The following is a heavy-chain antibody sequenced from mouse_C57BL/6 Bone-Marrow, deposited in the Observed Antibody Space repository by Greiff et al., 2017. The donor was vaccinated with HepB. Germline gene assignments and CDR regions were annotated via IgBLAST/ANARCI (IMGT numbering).Heavy chain of an antibody. CDR3: LTRDHYAMDY. V-gene: IGHV14-4*01. CDR1: GFNIKDDY. Sequence: EVKLQESGAELVRPGASVKLSCTASGFNIKDDYMHWVKQRPEQGLEWIGWIDPENGDTEYASKFQGKATITADTSSNTAYLQLSSLTSEDTAVYYSLTRDHYAMDYWSQGPSVTVSS. J-gene: IGHJ4*01. CDR2: IDPENGDT.